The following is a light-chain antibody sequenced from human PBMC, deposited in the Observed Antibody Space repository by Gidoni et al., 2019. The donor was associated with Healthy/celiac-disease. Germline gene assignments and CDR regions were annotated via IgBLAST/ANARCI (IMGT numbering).Light chain of an antibody. CDR1: QSVSSSY. Sequence: EMVLTQSPGTLSLSPGERTTLSCRASQSVSSSYLAWYQQKPVQAPRLLIYGASSSATGIPDRFSGSGSGTDFTLTISRLEPEDFAVYYCQQYGSSPRYTFGQGTKLEIK. CDR3: QQYGSSPRYT. V-gene: IGKV3-20*01. J-gene: IGKJ2*01. CDR2: GAS.